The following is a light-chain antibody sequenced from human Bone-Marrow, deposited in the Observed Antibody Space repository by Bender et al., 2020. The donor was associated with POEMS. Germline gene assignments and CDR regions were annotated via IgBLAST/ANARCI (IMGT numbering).Light chain of an antibody. CDR1: SSDVGAYNY. J-gene: IGLJ2*01. V-gene: IGLV2-14*03. CDR3: SSYAGSNTVV. Sequence: QSALTQPASVSGSPGQSITIYCTGTSSDVGAYNYVSWYQQYPGKAPKLMIYDVTDRPSGVSNRFSGSKSGNTASLTISGLQAEDEADYYCSSYAGSNTVVFGGGTKLTVL. CDR2: DVT.